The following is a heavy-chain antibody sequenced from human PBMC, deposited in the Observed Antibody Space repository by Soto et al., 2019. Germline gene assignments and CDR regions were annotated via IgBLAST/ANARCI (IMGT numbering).Heavy chain of an antibody. J-gene: IGHJ4*02. CDR1: GFTFSSYG. CDR3: AKKVNSGPGSQYFDY. CDR2: FRTSGDGGTT. V-gene: IGHV3-23*01. D-gene: IGHD3-10*01. Sequence: GESLKISCAASGFTFSSYGMHWVRQAPGKGLEWVSGFRTSGDGGTTYYADSVEGRFTISRDNSKNMLFLQMNSLRAEDTAIYYCAKKVNSGPGSQYFDYWGQGTLVTVSS.